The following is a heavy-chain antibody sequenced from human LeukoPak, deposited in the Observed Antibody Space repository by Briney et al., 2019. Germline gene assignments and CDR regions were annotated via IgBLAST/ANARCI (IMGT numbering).Heavy chain of an antibody. CDR1: GGPFSGYY. CDR2: INHSGST. D-gene: IGHD3-22*01. CDR3: ARGFFYYYDSSGYYYPAAYYYYGMDV. V-gene: IGHV4-34*01. J-gene: IGHJ6*02. Sequence: SETLSLTCAVYGGPFSGYYWNWIRQPPGKGLEWIGEINHSGSTNYNPSLKSRVTISVDTSKNQFSLKLSSVTAADTAVYYCARGFFYYYDSSGYYYPAAYYYYGMDVWGQGTTVTVSS.